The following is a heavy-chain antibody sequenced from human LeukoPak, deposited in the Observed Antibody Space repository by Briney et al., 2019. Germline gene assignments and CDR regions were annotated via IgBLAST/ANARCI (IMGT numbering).Heavy chain of an antibody. V-gene: IGHV3-9*01. CDR2: ISWNSGSI. Sequence: PGGSLRLSCAASGFTFDDYAMHWVRQAPGKGLEWVSGISWNSGSIGYADSVKGRFTISRDNAKNSLYLQMNSLRAEDTAVYYCAKEVTMTLGYYFDYWGQGTLVTVSS. D-gene: IGHD3-22*01. CDR1: GFTFDDYA. CDR3: AKEVTMTLGYYFDY. J-gene: IGHJ4*02.